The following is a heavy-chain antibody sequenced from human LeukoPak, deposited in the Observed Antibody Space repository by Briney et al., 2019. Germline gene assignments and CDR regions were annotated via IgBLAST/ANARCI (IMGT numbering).Heavy chain of an antibody. CDR2: IIPILGIA. V-gene: IGHV1-69*04. D-gene: IGHD4-23*01. CDR1: GGTFSSYA. Sequence: SVKVSCKASGGTFSSYAISWVRQAPGQGLEWMGRIIPILGIANYAQKFQGRVTITADKSTSTAYMELSSLRSEDTAVYYCVPYGGNSVWGQGTLVTVSS. CDR3: VPYGGNSV. J-gene: IGHJ4*02.